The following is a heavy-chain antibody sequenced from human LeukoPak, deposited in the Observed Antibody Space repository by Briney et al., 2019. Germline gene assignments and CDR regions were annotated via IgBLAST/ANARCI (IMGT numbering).Heavy chain of an antibody. CDR1: GGSVSSNSYS. V-gene: IGHV4-61*01. D-gene: IGHD3-9*01. CDR3: ARVPLTGYYYFDY. Sequence: SETLSLTCAVSGGSVSSNSYSWSWIRQPPGKGLEWIGYIYYSGSTNYNPSLKSRVTISLDTSKNQFSLKLSSVTAADTAVFYCARVPLTGYYYFDYWGQGTLVTVSS. J-gene: IGHJ4*02. CDR2: IYYSGST.